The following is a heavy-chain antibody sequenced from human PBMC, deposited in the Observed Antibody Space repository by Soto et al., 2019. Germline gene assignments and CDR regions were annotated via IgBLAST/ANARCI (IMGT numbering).Heavy chain of an antibody. Sequence: LRLSCAASGFTFSSYGMHWVRRAPGKGLEWVAVISYDGSNKYYADSVKGRFTISRDNSKNTLYLQMNSLRAEDTAVYYCAKDSRAGPPDYWGQGTLVTVSS. D-gene: IGHD6-19*01. J-gene: IGHJ4*02. V-gene: IGHV3-30*18. CDR1: GFTFSSYG. CDR2: ISYDGSNK. CDR3: AKDSRAGPPDY.